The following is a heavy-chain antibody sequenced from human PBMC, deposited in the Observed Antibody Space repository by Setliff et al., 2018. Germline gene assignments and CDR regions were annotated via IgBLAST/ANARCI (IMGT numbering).Heavy chain of an antibody. J-gene: IGHJ5*01. CDR3: ARRGYGGYIYGSFDS. CDR1: GYRFTSQW. Sequence: GESLKISCKASGYRFTSQWIAWVRQAPGRGLEWMGIIYPADSDTTYSPSFQGQVTISVDKSLSTADLQWSSLKASDSGKYYCARRGYGGYIYGSFDSWGQGTLVTVS. V-gene: IGHV5-51*01. D-gene: IGHD5-18*01. CDR2: IYPADSDT.